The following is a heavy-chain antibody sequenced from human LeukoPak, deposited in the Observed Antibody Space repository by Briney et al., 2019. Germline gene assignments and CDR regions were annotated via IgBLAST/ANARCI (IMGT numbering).Heavy chain of an antibody. Sequence: ASVKVSCKASGYTFTSYDINWVRQATGQGLEWMGWMNPNSGNTGYAQKFQGRVTITRNTSISTAYMELSSLRSEDTAVYYCARGVRYSYYYYYMDVWGKGTTVTVSS. CDR2: MNPNSGNT. D-gene: IGHD3-3*01. CDR3: ARGVRYSYYYYYMDV. J-gene: IGHJ6*03. V-gene: IGHV1-8*03. CDR1: GYTFTSYD.